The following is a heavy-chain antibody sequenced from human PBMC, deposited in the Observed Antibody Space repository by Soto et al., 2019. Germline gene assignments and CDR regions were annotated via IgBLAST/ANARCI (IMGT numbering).Heavy chain of an antibody. V-gene: IGHV1-18*01. CDR3: ARDRARPTVTFFDY. Sequence: ASVKVSCKASGYTFTSYGISWVRQAPGQGLEWMGWISAYNGNTDYAQKVQARVTMTTDTSTSTAYMELRSLRSDDTAVYYCARDRARPTVTFFDYWGQGALVTVSS. J-gene: IGHJ4*02. CDR2: ISAYNGNT. D-gene: IGHD4-17*01. CDR1: GYTFTSYG.